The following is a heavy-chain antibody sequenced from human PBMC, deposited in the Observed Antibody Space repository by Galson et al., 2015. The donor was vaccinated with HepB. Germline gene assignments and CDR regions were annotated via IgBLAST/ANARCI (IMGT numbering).Heavy chain of an antibody. J-gene: IGHJ4*02. CDR3: TSSGWYSVGGGPRHQTIDY. CDR2: IRSKSNSYAT. Sequence: PLRLSCAASGFTFSGSAMHWVRQASGKGLEWVGRIRSKSNSYATAYTASVKGRFTISRDDSKNTAYLQMNSLKTEDTAVYYCTSSGWYSVGGGPRHQTIDYWGQGTLVTVSS. CDR1: GFTFSGSA. V-gene: IGHV3-73*01. D-gene: IGHD6-19*01.